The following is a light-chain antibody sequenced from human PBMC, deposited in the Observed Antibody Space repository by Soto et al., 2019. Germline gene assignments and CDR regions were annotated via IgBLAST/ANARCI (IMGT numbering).Light chain of an antibody. V-gene: IGLV2-23*02. CDR2: EVN. CDR3: CSYAGTVAYV. J-gene: IGLJ1*01. CDR1: RRDVGAYNL. Sequence: SPTQPAPLSWAPGQALTHSFAGNRRDVGAYNLVSWYQQHPGKAPKLIICEVNTRPSGISNRFSGSKSGDTASLTISGLQAEDEADYFCCSYAGTVAYVFGTGTKVTVL.